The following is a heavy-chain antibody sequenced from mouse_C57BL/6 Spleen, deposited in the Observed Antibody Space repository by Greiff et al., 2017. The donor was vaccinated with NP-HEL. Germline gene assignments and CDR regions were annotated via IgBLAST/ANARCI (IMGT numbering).Heavy chain of an antibody. D-gene: IGHD1-1*01. V-gene: IGHV5-9-1*02. CDR2: ISSGGDYI. J-gene: IGHJ2*01. CDR3: TRDRGDYYGYYFDY. CDR1: GFTFSSYA. Sequence: EVKLMESGEGLVKPGGSLKLSCAASGFTFSSYAMSWVRQTPEKRLEWVAYISSGGDYIYYADTVKGRFTISRDNARNTLYLQMSSLKSEDTAMYYCTRDRGDYYGYYFDYWGQGTTLTVSS.